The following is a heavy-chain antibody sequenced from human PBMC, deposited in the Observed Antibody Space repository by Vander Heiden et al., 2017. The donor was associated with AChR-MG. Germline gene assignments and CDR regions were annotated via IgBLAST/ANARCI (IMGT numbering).Heavy chain of an antibody. Sequence: EVQLLESGGGLVQPGGSLRLSCAASGFTFSSYDRCWFRQVPGKGLEWVSAISGSGGSTYYADSVKGRFTISRDNSKNTLYLQMNSLRAEDTAVYYCAKDGYYDDLWFDPWGQGTLVTVSS. CDR1: GFTFSSYD. CDR3: AKDGYYDDLWFDP. D-gene: IGHD3-22*01. V-gene: IGHV3-23*01. J-gene: IGHJ5*02. CDR2: ISGSGGST.